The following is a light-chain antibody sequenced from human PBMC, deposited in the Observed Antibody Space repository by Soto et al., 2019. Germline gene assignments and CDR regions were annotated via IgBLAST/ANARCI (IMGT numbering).Light chain of an antibody. V-gene: IGLV1-40*01. Sequence: QSVLTQPPSVSGAPGQRVTISCTVSSSNIGAGYDVHWYQQLPGTAPKLLIYGNSNRPSGVPDRFSGSKSGTSASLAITGLQAEDEADYYCQSYDSSLSGSDNYVFGTGTKVTVL. CDR2: GNS. CDR3: QSYDSSLSGSDNYV. J-gene: IGLJ1*01. CDR1: SSNIGAGYD.